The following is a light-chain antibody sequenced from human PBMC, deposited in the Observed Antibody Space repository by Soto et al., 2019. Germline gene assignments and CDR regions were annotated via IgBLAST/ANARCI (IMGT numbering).Light chain of an antibody. Sequence: QSALTQPASVSGSPGQSITISCNGSSSDIGGYNNVYWYQQHPGKAPKLLIDDVSNRPSGVSNRFTGSKSGNTASLTISRLQDEVEADYYSSSYVSGNRYVFGSGTKVTVL. CDR2: DVS. CDR1: SSDIGGYNN. CDR3: SSYVSGNRYV. J-gene: IGLJ1*01. V-gene: IGLV2-14*03.